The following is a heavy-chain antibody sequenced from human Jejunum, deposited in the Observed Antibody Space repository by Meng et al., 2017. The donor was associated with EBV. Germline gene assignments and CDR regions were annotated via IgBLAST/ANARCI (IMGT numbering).Heavy chain of an antibody. CDR1: GGSIGDIAW. CDR3: AGNGYYALEY. J-gene: IGHJ4*02. D-gene: IGHD3-22*01. CDR2: IYHGGGT. V-gene: IGHV4-4*02. Sequence: VRLQDARPRLRTPCGTISSSSFVFGGSIGDIAWWSSVRQPPGKGLEWLGEIYHGGGTNYNPSLESRVTISVDKSKNQFSLKLNSVTVADTAVYYCAGNGYYALEYWGPGILVTVSS.